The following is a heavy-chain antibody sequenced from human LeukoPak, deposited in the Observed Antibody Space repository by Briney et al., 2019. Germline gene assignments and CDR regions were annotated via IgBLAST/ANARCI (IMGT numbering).Heavy chain of an antibody. J-gene: IGHJ4*02. CDR3: ARHCFSTSCYD. CDR1: RYSFTSYW. V-gene: IGHV5-51*01. D-gene: IGHD2-2*01. CDR2: IYPDDCCT. Sequence: EEPMKISYQGSRYSFTSYWIGWVRQIPGKGLEWMGIIYPDDCCTRYSPSLQGQGTISADKSISTAYLQWSSLKASGTAMYYCARHCFSTSCYDWGPGTLVTVSS.